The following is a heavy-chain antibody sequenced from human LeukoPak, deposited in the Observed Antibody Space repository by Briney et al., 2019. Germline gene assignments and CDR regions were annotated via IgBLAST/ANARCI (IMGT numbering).Heavy chain of an antibody. D-gene: IGHD6-13*01. CDR1: GFTFSSYG. CDR2: ISYDGSNK. CDR3: AKDQRIAAACDY. Sequence: GGSLRLSCAASGFTFSSYGMHWVRQAPGKGLEWVAVISYDGSNKYYADSVKGRFTISRDNSKNTLYLQMNSLRAEDTAVYYCAKDQRIAAACDYWGQGTLVTVSS. V-gene: IGHV3-30*18. J-gene: IGHJ4*02.